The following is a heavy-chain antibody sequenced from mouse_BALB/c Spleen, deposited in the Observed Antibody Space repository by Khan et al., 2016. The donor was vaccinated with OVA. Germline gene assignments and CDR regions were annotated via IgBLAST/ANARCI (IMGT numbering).Heavy chain of an antibody. CDR3: ARMARTIN. CDR2: INSNCGST. J-gene: IGHJ2*01. CDR1: GFTFSSYG. Sequence: EVELVASGGGLVQPGGSLKLSCAASGFTFSSYGMSWVRQTPDNRLELVATINSNCGSTYYPDSVKGRFTISRDNAKNTLYLQMSSLKSEDTAMYYCARMARTINWGQGTTLTGSA. V-gene: IGHV5-6-3*01.